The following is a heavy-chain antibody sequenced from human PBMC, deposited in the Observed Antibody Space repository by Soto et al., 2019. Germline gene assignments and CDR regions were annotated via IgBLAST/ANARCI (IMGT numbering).Heavy chain of an antibody. Sequence: GSGPTLVNPTETLTLTCTVSGFSLSNARMGVSWIRQPPGKALEWLAHIFSNDEKSYSTSLKSRLTISKDTSKSQVVLTMTNMDPVDTATYFCARIKGTGVYYYYYMDVWGKGTTVTVSS. CDR1: GFSLSNARMG. CDR3: ARIKGTGVYYYYYMDV. D-gene: IGHD7-27*01. CDR2: IFSNDEK. J-gene: IGHJ6*03. V-gene: IGHV2-26*01.